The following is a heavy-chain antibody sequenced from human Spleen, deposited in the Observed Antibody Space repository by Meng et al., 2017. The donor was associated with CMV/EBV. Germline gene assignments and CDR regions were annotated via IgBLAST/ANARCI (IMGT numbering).Heavy chain of an antibody. Sequence: ASVKVSCKASGYTFTAHYFHWVRQAPGQGLEWMGWIHPHRGDTNYAQQFQGRVTLTRDTSINIGYMELTRLTSDDTAVYYCARDNNWGPDYWGQGTLVTVSS. CDR2: IHPHRGDT. CDR3: ARDNNWGPDY. V-gene: IGHV1-2*02. J-gene: IGHJ4*02. D-gene: IGHD7-27*01. CDR1: GYTFTAHY.